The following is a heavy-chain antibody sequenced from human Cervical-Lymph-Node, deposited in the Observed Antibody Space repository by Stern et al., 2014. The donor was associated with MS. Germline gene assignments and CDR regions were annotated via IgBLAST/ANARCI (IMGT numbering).Heavy chain of an antibody. CDR2: LSYAGSDK. V-gene: IGHV3-30*01. Sequence: QEQLVESGGGVVQPGRSLRLPCAASGFTFSYHAMHWVRQAPGKGLEWVALLSYAGSDKNDADSVKCRFTISRYNSRNTLYLQMNSLRVDDTAVYYCARGGAVTTSDYYLDYWGQGILVTVSS. CDR1: GFTFSYHA. CDR3: ARGGAVTTSDYYLDY. D-gene: IGHD4-17*01. J-gene: IGHJ4*02.